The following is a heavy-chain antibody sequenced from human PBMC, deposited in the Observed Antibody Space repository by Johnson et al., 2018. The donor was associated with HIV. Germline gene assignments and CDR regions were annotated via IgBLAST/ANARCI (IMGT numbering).Heavy chain of an antibody. CDR2: ISYDGSNK. CDR1: GFTFSSYA. CDR3: AREWELLGSAFDI. J-gene: IGHJ3*02. D-gene: IGHD1-26*01. Sequence: VQLVESGGGLVKPGGSLRLSCAASGFTFSSYAMYWVRQAPGKGLEWVAGISYDGSNKYYADSVKGRFTISRDNSKNTLYLQMNSLRAEDTAVYYCAREWELLGSAFDIWGQGTMVTVSS. V-gene: IGHV3-30-3*01.